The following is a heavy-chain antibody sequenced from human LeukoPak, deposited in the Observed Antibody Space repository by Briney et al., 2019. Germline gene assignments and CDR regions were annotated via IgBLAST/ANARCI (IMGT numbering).Heavy chain of an antibody. D-gene: IGHD1-26*01. CDR3: AREEGQSGSVGFDY. J-gene: IGHJ4*02. CDR1: GFTFSSYW. V-gene: IGHV3-7*01. CDR2: IKQDGSEK. Sequence: GGSLRLSCAASGFTFSSYWMSWVRQAPGKGLEWVANIKQDGSEKYYVDSVKGRFTISRDNAKNSLYLQINSLRAEDTAVYYCAREEGQSGSVGFDYWGQGTLVTVSS.